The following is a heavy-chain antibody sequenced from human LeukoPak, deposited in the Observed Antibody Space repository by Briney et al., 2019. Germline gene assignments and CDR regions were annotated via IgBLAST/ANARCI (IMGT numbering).Heavy chain of an antibody. J-gene: IGHJ4*02. CDR2: ISSSSSTI. V-gene: IGHV3-48*04. CDR3: ASTDYYDSSAVFRS. Sequence: GGSLRLSCAASGFTFSSYSMNWVRQAPGKGLEWVSYISSSSSTIYYADSVKGRFTISRDNAKNSLYLQMNSLRAEDTAVYYCASTDYYDSSAVFRSWGQGTLVTVSS. CDR1: GFTFSSYS. D-gene: IGHD3-22*01.